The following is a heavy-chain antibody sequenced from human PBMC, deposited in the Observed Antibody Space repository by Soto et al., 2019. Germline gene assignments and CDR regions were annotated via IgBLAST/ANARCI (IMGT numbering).Heavy chain of an antibody. CDR1: GGSITPYY. D-gene: IGHD2-15*01. V-gene: IGHV4-59*07. J-gene: IGHJ3*01. CDR3: ARQKYTVVTAFDV. Sequence: QVQLQESGPGLVKTSDTLSLTCTVSGGSITPYYWSWIRQPPGEGLVWIGYVSYSGKTGYNPSLKSRVSMSIDTSKNEFSLTLTSLTAADAATYCCARQKYTVVTAFDVWGQGTTVAVSS. CDR2: VSYSGKT.